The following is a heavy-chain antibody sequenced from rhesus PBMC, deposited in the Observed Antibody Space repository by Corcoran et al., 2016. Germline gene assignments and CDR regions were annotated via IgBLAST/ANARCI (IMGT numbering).Heavy chain of an antibody. V-gene: IGHV1S9*01. Sequence: QVQLVQSGAEVKKPGTSVKLSCKASGYTFSSYYINWVRQAPGQVLEWREWINPSNDKTGYAQKFQGRVTMTRDTSTSTAYMELSSLRSEDTAVYYCTIYRGSGLDSWGQGVVVTVSS. CDR3: TIYRGSGLDS. CDR2: INPSNDKT. CDR1: GYTFSSYY. J-gene: IGHJ6*01. D-gene: IGHD5-24*01.